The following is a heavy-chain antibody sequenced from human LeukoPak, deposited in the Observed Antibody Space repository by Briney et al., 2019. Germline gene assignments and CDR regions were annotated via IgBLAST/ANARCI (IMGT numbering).Heavy chain of an antibody. D-gene: IGHD2-21*02. V-gene: IGHV4-39*07. CDR1: GGSISSSSYS. CDR2: IYYSGST. CDR3: ATTYCGGDCYLNDAFDI. J-gene: IGHJ3*02. Sequence: PSETLSLTCTVSGGSISSSSYSWGWIRQPPGKGLEWIGSIYYSGSTYYNPSLKSRVTISVDTSKNQFSLKLSSVTAADTAVYYCATTYCGGDCYLNDAFDIWGQGTMVTVSS.